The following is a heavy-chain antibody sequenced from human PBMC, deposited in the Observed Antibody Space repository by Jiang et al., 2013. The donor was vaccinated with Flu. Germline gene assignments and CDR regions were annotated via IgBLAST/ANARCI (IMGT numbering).Heavy chain of an antibody. CDR2: TYYRSKYYN. Sequence: SGDSVSSNSAAWNWIRQSPSRGLEWLGRTYYRSKYYNDYAVSVKSRITINPDTSKNQFSLQLNSVTPEDTAVYYCARDPWSWDAFDIWGQGTMVTVSS. V-gene: IGHV6-1*01. D-gene: IGHD2-8*02. J-gene: IGHJ3*02. CDR3: ARDPWSWDAFDI. CDR1: GDSVSSNSAA.